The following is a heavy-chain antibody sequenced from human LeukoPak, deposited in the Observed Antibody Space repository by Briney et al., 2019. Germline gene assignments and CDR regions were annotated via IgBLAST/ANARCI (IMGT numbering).Heavy chain of an antibody. J-gene: IGHJ4*02. Sequence: GASVKVSCKASGYTFTSYGISWVRQAPGQGLEWMGWISAYNGNTNYAQKLQGRVTMTTDTSTSTAYMELRSLRSDDTAVYYCARVELATMEYYFDYWGQGTLVTVSS. CDR1: GYTFTSYG. CDR2: ISAYNGNT. V-gene: IGHV1-18*01. CDR3: ARVELATMEYYFDY. D-gene: IGHD5-12*01.